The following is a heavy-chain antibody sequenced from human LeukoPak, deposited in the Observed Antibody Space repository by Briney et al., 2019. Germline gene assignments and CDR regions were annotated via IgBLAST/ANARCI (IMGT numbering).Heavy chain of an antibody. D-gene: IGHD6-13*01. CDR1: GGSISSSSYY. J-gene: IGHJ4*02. CDR3: ARHNRYSTSWYDY. CDR2: IYYSGSA. V-gene: IGHV4-39*01. Sequence: SETLSLTCTVSGGSISSSSYYCGWIRQPPGKGLEWIGSIYYSGSAYYTPSLKSRVTISADTSNNQFSLKLSSVTAADTGVYYCARHNRYSTSWYDYWGQGTLVTVSS.